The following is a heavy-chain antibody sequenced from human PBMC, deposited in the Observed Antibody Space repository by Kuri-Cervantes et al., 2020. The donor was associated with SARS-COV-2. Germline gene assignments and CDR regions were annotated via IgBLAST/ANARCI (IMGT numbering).Heavy chain of an antibody. D-gene: IGHD2-21*02. Sequence: GGSLRLSCAASGFTFSSFAMSWVRQAPGKGLEWVSVICSGGSSTYYADSVKGRFTISRDNSKNTLYLQMNSLRAEDTAVYFCAKEGYPYCGGDFYSDYWGQGTLVTVSS. V-gene: IGHV3-23*03. CDR3: AKEGYPYCGGDFYSDY. J-gene: IGHJ4*02. CDR1: GFTFSSFA. CDR2: ICSGGSST.